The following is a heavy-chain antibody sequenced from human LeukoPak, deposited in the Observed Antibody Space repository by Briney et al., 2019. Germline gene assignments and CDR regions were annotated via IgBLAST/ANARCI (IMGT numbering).Heavy chain of an antibody. CDR2: IFHTGNT. CDR1: GGSFSGYY. D-gene: IGHD1-26*01. CDR3: ARVGSSAYFDY. Sequence: PSETLSLTCAVYGGSFSGYYWSWIRQPPGKGLEWIGYIFHTGNTYYNPSLKSRVTISVDRSKNQFSLKLSSVTAADTAVYYCARVGSSAYFDYWGQGTLVTVSS. V-gene: IGHV4-34*12. J-gene: IGHJ4*02.